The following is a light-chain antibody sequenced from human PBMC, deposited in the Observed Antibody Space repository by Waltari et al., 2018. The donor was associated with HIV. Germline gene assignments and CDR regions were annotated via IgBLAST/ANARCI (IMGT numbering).Light chain of an antibody. Sequence: DIVMTQSPLSLPVTPGEPASISCRSSQSLLHSNGYNYLDWYLQKPGQSQQLLIYLGSNRVSVVPDRFSGSGSGTDFTLKISRVEAEDVGVYYCMQALQTPPAWTFGQGTKVEIK. V-gene: IGKV2-28*01. CDR3: MQALQTPPAWT. CDR1: QSLLHSNGYNY. CDR2: LGS. J-gene: IGKJ1*01.